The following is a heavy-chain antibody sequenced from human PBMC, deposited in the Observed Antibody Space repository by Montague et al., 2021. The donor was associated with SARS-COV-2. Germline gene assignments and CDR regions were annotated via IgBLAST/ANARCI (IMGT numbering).Heavy chain of an antibody. Sequence: SETLSLTCTVYGVSVTDYYWSWIRQPPGKGLEWVGDVLYNKGTNFSPSLKSRVAISVDTSKNQFSLRLTSVTAADTAFYYCVRHPLYDGLNGPLDFWDQGTMVTVSS. CDR2: VLYNKGT. V-gene: IGHV4-59*08. D-gene: IGHD3-16*01. CDR3: VRHPLYDGLNGPLDF. CDR1: GVSVTDYY. J-gene: IGHJ4*02.